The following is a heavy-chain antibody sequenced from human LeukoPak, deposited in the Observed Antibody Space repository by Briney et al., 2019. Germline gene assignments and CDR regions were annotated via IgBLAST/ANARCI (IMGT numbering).Heavy chain of an antibody. CDR2: LYHSGST. D-gene: IGHD3-22*01. J-gene: IGHJ4*02. CDR3: ARSGTGLLRYYFDY. Sequence: PSETLSLTCTVSGYSLSSGYYWGWIRQPPGKGLEWIGSLYHSGSTYYNPSLRSRVTISIDTSKNQFSLKLSSVTAADTAVYYCARSGTGLLRYYFDYWGQGTLITVSS. V-gene: IGHV4-38-2*02. CDR1: GYSLSSGYY.